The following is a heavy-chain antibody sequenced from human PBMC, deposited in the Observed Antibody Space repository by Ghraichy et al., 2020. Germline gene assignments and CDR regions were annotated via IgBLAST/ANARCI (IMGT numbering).Heavy chain of an antibody. D-gene: IGHD3-9*01. CDR3: ARDLAYYDILTGYYYYYGMDV. V-gene: IGHV3-74*01. CDR2: INSDGSST. Sequence: LLLTCAASGFTFSSYWMHWVRQAPGKGLVWVSRINSDGSSTSYADSVKGRFTISRDNAKNTLYLQMNSLRAEDTAVYYCARDLAYYDILTGYYYYYGMDVWGQGTTVTVSS. CDR1: GFTFSSYW. J-gene: IGHJ6*02.